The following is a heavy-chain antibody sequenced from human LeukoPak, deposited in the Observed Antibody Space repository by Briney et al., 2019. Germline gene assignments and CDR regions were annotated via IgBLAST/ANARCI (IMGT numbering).Heavy chain of an antibody. CDR2: IYYSGST. Sequence: SQTLSLTCTVSGGSISSGGYYWSWIRQHPGKGLEWIGYIYYSGSTYYNPSLKSQVTISVDTSKHQFSLKLSSVTAADTDVYYCARAISNYYSYFDYWGQGTLVTVSS. CDR3: ARAISNYYSYFDY. CDR1: GGSISSGGYY. J-gene: IGHJ4*02. D-gene: IGHD4-11*01. V-gene: IGHV4-31*01.